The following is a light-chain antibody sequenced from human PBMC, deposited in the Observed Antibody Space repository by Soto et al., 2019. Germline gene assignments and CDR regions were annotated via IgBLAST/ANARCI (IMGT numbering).Light chain of an antibody. CDR3: QQYSSYSPT. V-gene: IGKV1-5*03. Sequence: DIQMTQSPSTLSASLGDRVTIPCRASQSISIWLAWYQQKPGKAPNLLIYRASSLEGGVPARFSGSGSGTDFTLTISSLQPDDFAAYYCQQYSSYSPTFGQGTKVDNK. CDR2: RAS. CDR1: QSISIW. J-gene: IGKJ1*01.